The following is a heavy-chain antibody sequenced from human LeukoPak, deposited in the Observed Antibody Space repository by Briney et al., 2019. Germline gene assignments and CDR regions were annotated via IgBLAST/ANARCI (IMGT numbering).Heavy chain of an antibody. CDR1: GFTLSIYS. CDR2: ISSSSSYI. V-gene: IGHV3-21*01. J-gene: IGHJ4*02. Sequence: GGSLRLSCAASGFTLSIYSMNCVRQAPGKGREGVSSISSSSSYIYYADSVKGRLTISRDNAKNSLYLQMNSLRAEDTAVYYWAKGGYDSSGYYYDRIDYWGQGTLVTVSS. CDR3: AKGGYDSSGYYYDRIDY. D-gene: IGHD3-22*01.